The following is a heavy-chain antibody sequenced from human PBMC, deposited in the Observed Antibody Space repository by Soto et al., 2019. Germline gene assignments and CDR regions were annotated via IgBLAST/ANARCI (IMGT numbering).Heavy chain of an antibody. J-gene: IGHJ6*03. CDR1: GGSISSYY. V-gene: IGHV4-59*12. Sequence: SETLSLTCTVSGGSISSYYWSWIRQPPGKGLEWIGYIYYSGSTNYNPSLKSRVTISVDTSKNQFSLKLSSVTAADTAVYYCARDITGTTNPGGVYYYMDVWGKGTTVTVSS. D-gene: IGHD1-7*01. CDR3: ARDITGTTNPGGVYYYMDV. CDR2: IYYSGST.